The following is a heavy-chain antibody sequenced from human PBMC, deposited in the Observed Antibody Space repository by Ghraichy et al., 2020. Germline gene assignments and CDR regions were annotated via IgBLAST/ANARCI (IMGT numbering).Heavy chain of an antibody. Sequence: GESLNISCAASGFTFSRHRMSWFRQAPGKGLEWVDRIKSDGSDNFYVDSVKGRFTISRDNAKNSVSLEMNSLRAEDTAVYYCARDPYGDYKYGGTYYWGQRTLVSVSS. V-gene: IGHV3-7*01. J-gene: IGHJ4*02. CDR3: ARDPYGDYKYGGTYY. CDR1: GFTFSRHR. CDR2: IKSDGSDN. D-gene: IGHD4-17*01.